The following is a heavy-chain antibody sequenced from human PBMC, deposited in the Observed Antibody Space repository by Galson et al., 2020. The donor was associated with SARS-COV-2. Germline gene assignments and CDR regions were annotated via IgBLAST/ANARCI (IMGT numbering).Heavy chain of an antibody. CDR2: IVPMFGTT. CDR1: GGTYSSSA. Sequence: SVKVSCKAFGGTYSSSALTWVRQAPGQGLEWMGGIVPMFGTTHYAQKFEGRVTVTADEYTSTAYMELSSLRSEDTAVYFCARGGIYEGYAFDVWGQGTVVTVSS. D-gene: IGHD2-21*01. V-gene: IGHV1-69*13. J-gene: IGHJ3*01. CDR3: ARGGIYEGYAFDV.